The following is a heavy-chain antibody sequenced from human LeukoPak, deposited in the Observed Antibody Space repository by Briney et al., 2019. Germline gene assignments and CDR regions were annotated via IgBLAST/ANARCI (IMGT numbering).Heavy chain of an antibody. CDR2: ISAYNGNT. D-gene: IGHD3-10*01. Sequence: ASVKGSCKASGYTFSSYGISWVRQAPGQRLEWMGWISAYNGNTNYAQKFQGRVTMITDTSTSTAYMELKSLRSDDTAVYYCARDGFFGSGIVGAFDIWVQGTMVTVST. V-gene: IGHV1-18*01. J-gene: IGHJ3*02. CDR1: GYTFSSYG. CDR3: ARDGFFGSGIVGAFDI.